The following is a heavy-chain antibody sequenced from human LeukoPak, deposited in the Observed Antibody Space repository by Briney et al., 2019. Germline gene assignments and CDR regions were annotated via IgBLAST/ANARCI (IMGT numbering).Heavy chain of an antibody. Sequence: LETLSLTCAVYGVSFREYSWTGVPEPPGKGLECSGEIYHTGGTKHTPSPLSRVIISVDTSKTPISLKVSSVTAAATALYYCARIGYSYSINAWSRTGLGAYATKYYYYIDVWGRGPTVPVSS. CDR1: GVSFREYS. CDR3: ARIGYSYSINAWSRTGLGAYATKYYYYIDV. D-gene: IGHD5-18*01. CDR2: IYHTGGT. V-gene: IGHV4-34*01. J-gene: IGHJ6*03.